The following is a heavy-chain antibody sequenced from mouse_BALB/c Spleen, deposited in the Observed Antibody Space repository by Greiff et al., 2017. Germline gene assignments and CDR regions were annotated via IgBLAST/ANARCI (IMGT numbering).Heavy chain of an antibody. CDR3: ARADGGFAY. J-gene: IGHJ3*01. Sequence: QVQLKQSGPELVKPGASVKISCKASGYAFSSSWMNWVKQRPGQGLEWIGRIYPGDGDTNYNGKFKGKATLTADKSSSTAYMQLSSLTSVDSAVYFCARADGGFAYWGQGTLVTVSA. V-gene: IGHV1-82*01. CDR2: IYPGDGDT. CDR1: GYAFSSSW.